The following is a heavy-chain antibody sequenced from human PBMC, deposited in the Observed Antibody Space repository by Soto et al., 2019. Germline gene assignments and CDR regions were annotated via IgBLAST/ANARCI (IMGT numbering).Heavy chain of an antibody. CDR2: VYYTGST. J-gene: IGHJ4*02. V-gene: IGHV4-59*01. D-gene: IGHD6-19*01. Sequence: SETLSLTCSVSGGSISVSYWSWIRQSPGKGLEWLGYVYYTGSTNYSPSLRSRVSISVDTSKNEFSLRLSSVTAADTAVYFCARSVAVPGAHIDYWGQGTQVTVSS. CDR3: ARSVAVPGAHIDY. CDR1: GGSISVSY.